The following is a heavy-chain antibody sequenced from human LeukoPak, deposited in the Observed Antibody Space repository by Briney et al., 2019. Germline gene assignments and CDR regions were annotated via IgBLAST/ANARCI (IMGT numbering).Heavy chain of an antibody. CDR1: GFTFSTHS. CDR2: ISSGSSHI. Sequence: GGSLRLSCAASGFTFSTHSMSWVRQSPGGGLDWVSSISSGSSHIYYADSMKGRFTISRDNAKNSLFLQMNSLRAEDTAVYYCARDFSTQLDGYSPPYHFDYWGQGALVTVSS. D-gene: IGHD5-24*01. CDR3: ARDFSTQLDGYSPPYHFDY. J-gene: IGHJ4*02. V-gene: IGHV3-21*01.